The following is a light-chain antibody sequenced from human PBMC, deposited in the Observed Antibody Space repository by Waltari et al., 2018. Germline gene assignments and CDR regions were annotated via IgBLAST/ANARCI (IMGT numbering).Light chain of an antibody. V-gene: IGKV2-30*01. Sequence: DAVMTQSPLSLPVTLGQPASISCMSSQSLVSSDGKPYLSWFQQRPGQSPRRLIYTVSNRDSGVPDRFSGSGSGTDFTLKISRVEAEDVGVYYCMQATYWPWTFGQGTKVEIK. CDR3: MQATYWPWT. CDR2: TVS. J-gene: IGKJ1*01. CDR1: QSLVSSDGKPY.